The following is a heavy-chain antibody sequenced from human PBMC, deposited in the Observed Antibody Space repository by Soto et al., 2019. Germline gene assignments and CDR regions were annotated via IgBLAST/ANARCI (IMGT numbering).Heavy chain of an antibody. CDR2: IRSKANSYAT. CDR3: TRQPLSYCSGGSCYSYLGGMDV. D-gene: IGHD2-15*01. Sequence: WGSLRLSCAASGFTFSGSAMHWVRQASGKGLEWVGRIRSKANSYATAYAASVKGRFTISRDDSKNTAYLQMNSLKTEDTAVYYCTRQPLSYCSGGSCYSYLGGMDVWGQGTTVTVSS. CDR1: GFTFSGSA. J-gene: IGHJ6*02. V-gene: IGHV3-73*01.